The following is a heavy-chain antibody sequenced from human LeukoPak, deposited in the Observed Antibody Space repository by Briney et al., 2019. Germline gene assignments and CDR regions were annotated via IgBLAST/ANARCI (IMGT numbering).Heavy chain of an antibody. CDR1: GASIRGSITSGTYY. V-gene: IGHV4-61*02. D-gene: IGHD1-14*01. CDR3: ARSTNRVDS. Sequence: ASETLSLTCPVSGASIRGSITSGTYYWNWIRQPAGKGLEWIGRMYNSGTTINYNPSLKSRVTISVDTSKNQFSLNVTSVTAADTAVYYCARSTNRVDSWGQGTLVTVSS. CDR2: MYNSGTT. J-gene: IGHJ4*02.